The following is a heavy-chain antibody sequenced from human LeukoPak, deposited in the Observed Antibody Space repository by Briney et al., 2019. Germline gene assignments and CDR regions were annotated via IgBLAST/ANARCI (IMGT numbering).Heavy chain of an antibody. CDR2: ISYDGSNK. V-gene: IGHV3-30*03. CDR3: ARSYIDRTALPLV. Sequence: GGSLRLSCAASGFTFSSYGMHWVRQAPGKGLEWVAVISYDGSNKYYADSVKGRFTISRDNSKNTLYLQMNSLRAEDTAVYYCARSYIDRTALPLVWGQGTLVTVSS. J-gene: IGHJ4*02. CDR1: GFTFSSYG. D-gene: IGHD2-2*02.